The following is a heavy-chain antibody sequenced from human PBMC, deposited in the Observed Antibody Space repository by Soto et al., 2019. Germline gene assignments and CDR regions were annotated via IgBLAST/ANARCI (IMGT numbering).Heavy chain of an antibody. D-gene: IGHD3-22*01. V-gene: IGHV4-30-4*01. J-gene: IGHJ4*02. CDR3: ARNHYSDRSGTDY. CDR2: IYYSGST. CDR1: GGSIRSGDSY. Sequence: NPSETLSLTCTVSGGSIRSGDSYWSWIRQPPGKGLEWIGYIYYSGSTYYNPSLKSRVTISLDTSKNQFSLNLSSVAAADTAVYYCARNHYSDRSGTDYWGQGTLVTVSS.